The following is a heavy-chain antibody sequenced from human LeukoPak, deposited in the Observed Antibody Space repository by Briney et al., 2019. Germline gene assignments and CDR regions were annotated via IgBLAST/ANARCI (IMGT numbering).Heavy chain of an antibody. CDR3: AKYGVDCRSTSCYPIYYMAV. CDR2: ISGGGGIT. V-gene: IGHV3-23*01. D-gene: IGHD2-2*01. CDR1: GFTFDSYA. J-gene: IGHJ6*03. Sequence: GGSLRLSCAASGFTFDSYAMTWVRQAPGKGLEWVSSISGGGGITDYADSVKGWVTISRVNSKYTLFLQMNSLIAEFTAVYYSAKYGVDCRSTSCYPIYYMAVWGKGTTVTVSS.